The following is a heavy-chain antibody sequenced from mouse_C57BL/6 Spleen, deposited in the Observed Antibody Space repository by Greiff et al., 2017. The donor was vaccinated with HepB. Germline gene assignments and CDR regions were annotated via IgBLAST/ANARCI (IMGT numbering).Heavy chain of an antibody. V-gene: IGHV5-16*01. Sequence: EVMLVESEGGLVQPGSSMKLSCPASGFTFSDYYMAWVRQVPEKGLEWVANITYDGSSTYYLDSLKSRFIISRDNAKNILYLQMSSLKSEDTATYYCARERLGAMDYWGQGTSVTVSS. J-gene: IGHJ4*01. CDR1: GFTFSDYY. CDR3: ARERLGAMDY. CDR2: ITYDGSST.